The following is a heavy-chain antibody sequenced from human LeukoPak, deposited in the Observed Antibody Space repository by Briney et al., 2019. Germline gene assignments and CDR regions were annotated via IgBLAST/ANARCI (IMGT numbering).Heavy chain of an antibody. CDR3: ARLDEDFYYDGSGYYF. D-gene: IGHD3-22*01. V-gene: IGHV5-51*01. J-gene: IGHJ4*02. CDR2: IYPGDSET. Sequence: GESLKISCRGSGYRFTNYRIAWVRQMPGKGLEWMGIIYPGDSETTYSPSFQGQVTISADKSINPAYLQWSSLKPSDTAMYYCARLDEDFYYDGSGYYFWGQGTLVTVSS. CDR1: GYRFTNYR.